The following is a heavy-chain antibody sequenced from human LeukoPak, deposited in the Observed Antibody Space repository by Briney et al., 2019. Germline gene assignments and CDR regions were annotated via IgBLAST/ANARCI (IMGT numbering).Heavy chain of an antibody. CDR3: ARRGYFDY. Sequence: KNGESLKISCKASGYSFTNYWIGWVRQMPGTGLEWMGIIYPGDSETRYSPSFQGQVTISADKSISTAYLQWSSLKASDTAKYYCARRGYFDYWGQGTLVTVSS. CDR2: IYPGDSET. J-gene: IGHJ4*02. CDR1: GYSFTNYW. V-gene: IGHV5-51*01.